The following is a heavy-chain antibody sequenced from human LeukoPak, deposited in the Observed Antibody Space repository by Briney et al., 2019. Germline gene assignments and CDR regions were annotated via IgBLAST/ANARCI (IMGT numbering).Heavy chain of an antibody. CDR3: ARGLQGSGSGYFDL. Sequence: GGSLRLSCSASGFTFSNYGMHWARQAPGKGLEWVAVSWSDGSEKYSADSVKGRFTISRDNAKNSLYLQMNSLRAEDTAVYYCARGLQGSGSGYFDLWGRGTLVAVSS. J-gene: IGHJ2*01. CDR2: SWSDGSEK. CDR1: GFTFSNYG. V-gene: IGHV3-33*01. D-gene: IGHD3-10*01.